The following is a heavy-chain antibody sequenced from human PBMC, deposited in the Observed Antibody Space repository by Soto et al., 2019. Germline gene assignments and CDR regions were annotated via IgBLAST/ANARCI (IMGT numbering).Heavy chain of an antibody. D-gene: IGHD3-9*01. J-gene: IGHJ6*02. CDR2: ISAYNGNT. CDR1: GYTFTSYG. V-gene: IGHV1-18*01. Sequence: ASVKVSCKASGYTFTSYGISWVRQAPGQGLEWMGWISAYNGNTNYAQKLQGRVTMTTDTSTSTAYMELRSLRSDDTAVYYCARDYNYDMLTGYSFPYYYGMDVWGQGTTVTVSS. CDR3: ARDYNYDMLTGYSFPYYYGMDV.